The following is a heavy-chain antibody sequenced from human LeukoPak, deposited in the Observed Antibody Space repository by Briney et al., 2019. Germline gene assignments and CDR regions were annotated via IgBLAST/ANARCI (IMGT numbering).Heavy chain of an antibody. Sequence: PGGSLRLSCAASGFTFDDYAMHWVRQAPGKGLGWVSGISWNSGSIGYADSVKGRLTISRDNAKNSLYLQMNSLRAEDTALYYCAKGGSAVGRYYMDVWGKGTTVTVSS. J-gene: IGHJ6*03. V-gene: IGHV3-9*01. CDR3: AKGGSAVGRYYMDV. CDR1: GFTFDDYA. D-gene: IGHD6-13*01. CDR2: ISWNSGSI.